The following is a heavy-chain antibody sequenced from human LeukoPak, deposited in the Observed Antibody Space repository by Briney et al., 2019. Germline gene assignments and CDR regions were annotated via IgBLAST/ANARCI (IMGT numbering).Heavy chain of an antibody. CDR2: ISYSGST. J-gene: IGHJ4*02. V-gene: IGHV4-59*01. Sequence: LETPSPPCTVSSGALRSFYWGWVRQAPGKGLGGIGSISYSGSTNYNPSLKSRVTISADTSKNQFYLKLSSVTAADTAVFYCARARRVLTGFVDYWGQGTLVTVSS. D-gene: IGHD3-9*01. CDR1: SGALRSFY. CDR3: ARARRVLTGFVDY.